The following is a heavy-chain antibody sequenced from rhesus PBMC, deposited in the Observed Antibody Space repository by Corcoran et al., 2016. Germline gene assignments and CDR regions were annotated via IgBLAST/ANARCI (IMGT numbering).Heavy chain of an antibody. CDR3: ARAPVLYFDY. J-gene: IGHJ4*01. Sequence: QVQLQESGPGLVKPSETLSLTCAVSGGSVSRSNWWRWIRQPPGKGLEWIGYISGRSGSTYYNPSPKSRVTLSTDTSKNQFSLKPGSVTAADTAVDYCARAPVLYFDYWGQGVLVTVSS. CDR1: GGSVSRSNW. V-gene: IGHV4-65*01. D-gene: IGHD2-21*01. CDR2: ISGRSGST.